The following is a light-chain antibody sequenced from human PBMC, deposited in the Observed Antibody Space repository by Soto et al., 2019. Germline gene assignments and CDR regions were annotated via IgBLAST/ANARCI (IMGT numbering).Light chain of an antibody. J-gene: IGKJ5*01. CDR1: QSVSSSS. CDR2: GAS. V-gene: IGKV3-20*01. Sequence: EIVLTQSPGTLSLSPGERATLSCRASQSVSSSSLAWYQQKPGQAPRLLIYGASGRATGIPDRFSGSGSGTDFTLTISRLEPEDFAVDFCQQYGSSPPITFGQGTRLEIK. CDR3: QQYGSSPPIT.